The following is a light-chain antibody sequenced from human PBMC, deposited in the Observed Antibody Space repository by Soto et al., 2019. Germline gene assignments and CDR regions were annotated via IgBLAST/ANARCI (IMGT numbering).Light chain of an antibody. CDR3: QQWFT. J-gene: IGKJ3*01. CDR1: QSVSSNS. V-gene: IGKV3-20*01. Sequence: EIVLTQSPGTLSSSPGERATLSCRASQSVSSNSLAWFQLKPGQAPRVLIYGASSRATGIPDRFSGSGSGTDFTLTISRLEPEDFAVYYCQQWFTFGPGTKVDIK. CDR2: GAS.